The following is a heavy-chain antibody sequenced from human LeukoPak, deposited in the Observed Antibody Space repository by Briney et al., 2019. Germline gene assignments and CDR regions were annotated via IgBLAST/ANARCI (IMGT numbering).Heavy chain of an antibody. D-gene: IGHD2-2*02. CDR1: GFTFSTYW. J-gene: IGHJ4*02. Sequence: GGSLRLSCAASGFTFSTYWMTWIRQAPGKGLEWVANMKRDGSEVYYANSVKGHFTISRDNAKNSLYLQMNSLRAEDTAVYYCARYTEYYFDYWGQGTLVTVSS. V-gene: IGHV3-7*01. CDR2: MKRDGSEV. CDR3: ARYTEYYFDY.